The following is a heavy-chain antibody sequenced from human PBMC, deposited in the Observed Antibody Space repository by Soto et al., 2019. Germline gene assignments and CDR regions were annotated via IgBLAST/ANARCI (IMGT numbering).Heavy chain of an antibody. CDR2: ISYDGSYK. CDR3: AKEGSVVATTPDFDY. CDR1: GFTFSSYG. J-gene: IGHJ4*02. Sequence: QVQLVESGGGVVQPGRSLRLSCAASGFTFSSYGMHWVRQDPGKGLEWVAVISYDGSYKYYADSMKGRVTISRDNSKNTLYVQMNSLRAEDTAVYYCAKEGSVVATTPDFDYWGQGTLVTVSS. D-gene: IGHD5-12*01. V-gene: IGHV3-30*18.